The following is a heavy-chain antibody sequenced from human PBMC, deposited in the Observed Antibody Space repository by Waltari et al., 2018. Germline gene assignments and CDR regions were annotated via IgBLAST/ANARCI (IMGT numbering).Heavy chain of an antibody. D-gene: IGHD4-17*01. CDR2: MQYRGST. CDR3: GRIAFGDDGGYFQH. Sequence: QLQLQESGPGLVKPSETLSLTRPVSGGSISTNYNWGWIRQPPGKGLEWMGNMQYRGSTFYNPYLKSRVTISLDTSKNQFSLRLSSVGATDTAVYFCGRIAFGDDGGYFQHWGQGTLVTVSS. J-gene: IGHJ1*01. V-gene: IGHV4-39*01. CDR1: GGSISTNYN.